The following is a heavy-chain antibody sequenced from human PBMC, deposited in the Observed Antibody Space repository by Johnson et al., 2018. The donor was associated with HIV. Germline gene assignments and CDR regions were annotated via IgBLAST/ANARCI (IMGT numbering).Heavy chain of an antibody. V-gene: IGHV3-74*01. CDR1: GFTFSRYW. Sequence: VQLVESGGGLVQPGGSLRLSCTASGFTFSRYWMHWVRQAPGKGLVWVSRINSDGSSTSYADSVKGRFTISRDNAKNTLYLQMNSLRAEDTAMYYCARDPYRDALDIWGQGTMVTVSS. J-gene: IGHJ3*02. D-gene: IGHD1-26*01. CDR2: INSDGSST. CDR3: ARDPYRDALDI.